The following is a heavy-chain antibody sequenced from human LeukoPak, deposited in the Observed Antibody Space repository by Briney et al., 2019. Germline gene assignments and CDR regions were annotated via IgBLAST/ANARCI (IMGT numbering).Heavy chain of an antibody. CDR1: GLTFSSYG. V-gene: IGHV3-33*08. CDR2: IWYDGSNK. CDR3: ARDLVVVAGKYYGMDV. Sequence: GGSLRLSCAASGLTFSSYGMHWVRQAPGKGLEWVAVIWYDGSNKYYADSVKGRFTISRDNSKNTLYLQMNSLRAEDTAVYYCARDLVVVAGKYYGMDVWGQGTTVTVSS. D-gene: IGHD2-15*01. J-gene: IGHJ6*02.